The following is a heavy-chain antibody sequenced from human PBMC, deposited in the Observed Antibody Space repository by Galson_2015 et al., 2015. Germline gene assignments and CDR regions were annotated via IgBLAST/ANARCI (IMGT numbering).Heavy chain of an antibody. CDR3: ARDRGGGAVAGQSLLR. V-gene: IGHV1-18*04. J-gene: IGHJ4*02. Sequence: SVKVSCKASGYTFTSYGISWVRQAPGQGLEWMGWISAYNGNTNYAQKLQGRVTMTTDTSTSTAYMELRSLRSDDTAVYYCARDRGGGAVAGQSLLRWGQGTLVTVSS. D-gene: IGHD6-19*01. CDR1: GYTFTSYG. CDR2: ISAYNGNT.